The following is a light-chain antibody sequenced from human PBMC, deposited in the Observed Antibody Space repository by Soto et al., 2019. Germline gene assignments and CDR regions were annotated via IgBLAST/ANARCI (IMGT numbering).Light chain of an antibody. J-gene: IGKJ2*01. Sequence: EIVLTQSPGTLSLSPGERATLSCRASQSVSSTYIAWYQQNPGRAPRLLIYGASSRATGIPDRFSGSGSGTDFTLTISRLEPEDFAVYFCQQYGRSPPFTFGQETKVDIK. CDR1: QSVSSTY. CDR3: QQYGRSPPFT. CDR2: GAS. V-gene: IGKV3-20*01.